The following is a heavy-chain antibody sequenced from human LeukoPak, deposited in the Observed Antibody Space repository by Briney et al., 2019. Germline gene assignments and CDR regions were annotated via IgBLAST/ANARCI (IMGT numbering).Heavy chain of an antibody. Sequence: SETLSLTCAVYGGAFSGFYWSWIRQPPGKGLEWIGEINHSGSTNYNPSLKSRVTISVDTSKNQFSLKLCSVTAADTAVYYCARGRMVYAKGYYYYDMVLWRQGTTVTVSS. V-gene: IGHV4-34*01. CDR2: INHSGST. CDR1: GGAFSGFY. D-gene: IGHD2-8*01. J-gene: IGHJ6*02. CDR3: ARGRMVYAKGYYYYDMVL.